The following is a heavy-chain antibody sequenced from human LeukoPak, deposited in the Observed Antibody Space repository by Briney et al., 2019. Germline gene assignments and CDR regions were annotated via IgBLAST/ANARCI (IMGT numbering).Heavy chain of an antibody. V-gene: IGHV3-74*01. J-gene: IGHJ4*02. CDR1: GFTFTTYW. Sequence: PGGSLRLSCAASGFTFTTYWMHWVRQGPGKGLEWVSRINSDGSVTDYADSVKGRFTISRDNAKNTVYLQMNSLRVEDTAVYYCASLAKPIDHWGQGTLVTVSS. CDR3: ASLAKPIDH. D-gene: IGHD1-14*01. CDR2: INSDGSVT.